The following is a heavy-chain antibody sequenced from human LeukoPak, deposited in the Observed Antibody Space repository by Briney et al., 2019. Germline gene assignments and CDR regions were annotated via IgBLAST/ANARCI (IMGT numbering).Heavy chain of an antibody. CDR2: IYYSGST. CDR3: ATTTIRLGY. CDR1: GGSINSYY. Sequence: PSETLSLTCTVSGGSINSYYWSWIRQPPGKGLEWLGYIYYSGSTNYNPSLKSRVTISVDTSKNQFSLKLSSVTAADTAVYYCATTTIRLGYWGQGTLVTVSS. D-gene: IGHD1-26*01. J-gene: IGHJ4*02. V-gene: IGHV4-59*12.